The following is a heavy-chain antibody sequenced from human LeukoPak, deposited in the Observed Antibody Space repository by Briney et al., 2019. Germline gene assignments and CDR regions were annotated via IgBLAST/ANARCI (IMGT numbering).Heavy chain of an antibody. J-gene: IGHJ4*02. V-gene: IGHV3-23*01. CDR2: IFPSGGEI. CDR1: GITFSTFA. D-gene: IGHD2-8*02. CDR3: ATYRQVLLPFES. Sequence: GGSLRLSCAASGITFSTFAMIWVRQPPGKGLEWVSSIFPSGGEIHYADSVRGRFTISRDNSKSTLSLQMNSLRAEDTAIYYCATYRQVLLPFESWGQGTLVTVSS.